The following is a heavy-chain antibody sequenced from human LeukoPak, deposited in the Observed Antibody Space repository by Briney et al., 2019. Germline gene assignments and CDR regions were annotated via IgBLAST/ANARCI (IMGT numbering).Heavy chain of an antibody. CDR3: ARDPPRVAAAAYADY. D-gene: IGHD6-13*01. CDR2: INPNSGGT. Sequence: ASVKVSXKASGYTFTGYYMHWVRQAPGQGLEWMGRINPNSGGTNYAQKFQGRVTMTRDTSISTAYMELSRLRSDDTAVYYCARDPPRVAAAAYADYWGQGTLVTVSS. CDR1: GYTFTGYY. V-gene: IGHV1-2*06. J-gene: IGHJ4*02.